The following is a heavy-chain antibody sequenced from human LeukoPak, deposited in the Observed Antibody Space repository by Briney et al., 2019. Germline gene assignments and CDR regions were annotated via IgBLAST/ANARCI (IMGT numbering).Heavy chain of an antibody. J-gene: IGHJ4*02. D-gene: IGHD5-24*01. V-gene: IGHV3-20*04. CDR2: INWNGGST. Sequence: GGSLRLSCAASGFTFDDYGMSWVRQAPGKGLEWVSGINWNGGSTGYADSVKGRFTISRDNSKNTLYLQMNSLRAEDTAVYYCASSVVEVATPHTGGYFDYWGQGTLVTVSS. CDR3: ASSVVEVATPHTGGYFDY. CDR1: GFTFDDYG.